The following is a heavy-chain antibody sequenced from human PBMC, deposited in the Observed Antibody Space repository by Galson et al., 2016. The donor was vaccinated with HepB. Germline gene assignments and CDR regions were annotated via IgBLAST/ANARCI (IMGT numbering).Heavy chain of an antibody. Sequence: SGAEVKKPGESLKISCEGSGYTFSTSWIAWVRQRPGKGLEWMAIFRPDDSDTTYSPSFEGQVTVSADKSIRPAYLQWSSLKASDSGMYYCARPSIGYFDFWGQGTLVTAS. CDR2: FRPDDSDT. D-gene: IGHD2-21*01. CDR3: ARPSIGYFDF. V-gene: IGHV5-51*01. CDR1: GYTFSTSW. J-gene: IGHJ4*03.